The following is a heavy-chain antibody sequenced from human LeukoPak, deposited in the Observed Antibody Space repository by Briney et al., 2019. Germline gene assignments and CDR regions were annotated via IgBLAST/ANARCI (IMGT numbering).Heavy chain of an antibody. V-gene: IGHV3-23*01. CDR3: AKDDAWLQYEN. D-gene: IGHD5-24*01. CDR2: ISPNGRIT. J-gene: IGHJ4*02. Sequence: SGRSLRLSCAASGFTFRNHGMNCVRQAPGKGLEWVSGISPNGRITYYADSVKGRFTISRDNSRNTVSLQMNYLRAEDTAIYYCAKDDAWLQYENWGQGILVTVSS. CDR1: GFTFRNHG.